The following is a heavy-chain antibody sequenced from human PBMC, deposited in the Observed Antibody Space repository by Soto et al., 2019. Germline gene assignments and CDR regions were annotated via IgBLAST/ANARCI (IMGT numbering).Heavy chain of an antibody. CDR2: ISNDGNNN. D-gene: IGHD5-12*01. CDR1: GFTFRSYA. J-gene: IGHJ4*02. Sequence: QVQPVESGGGVVQPGRSLRLSCVVSGFTFRSYAMHCVRQAPGKGLEWVAVISNDGNNNYDADSVKCRFTISRDNSKNTLYLHMDSLRAEDTALYYCALFVGYGGSEYYFDNWGQGIQVIVSP. CDR3: ALFVGYGGSEYYFDN. V-gene: IGHV3-30-3*02.